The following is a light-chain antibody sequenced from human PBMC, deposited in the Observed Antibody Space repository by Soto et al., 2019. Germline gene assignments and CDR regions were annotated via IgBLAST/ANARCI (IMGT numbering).Light chain of an antibody. Sequence: QSVLTQPPSASGSPGQSVAISCTGTSSDVGGYNYVSWYQQHPGKAPKLMIYEVSKRPSGVPDRFSGSKSGNTASLTVSGLPAEDEADYYCSSYAGSNNVFGTGTKLTAL. CDR2: EVS. V-gene: IGLV2-8*01. CDR3: SSYAGSNNV. CDR1: SSDVGGYNY. J-gene: IGLJ1*01.